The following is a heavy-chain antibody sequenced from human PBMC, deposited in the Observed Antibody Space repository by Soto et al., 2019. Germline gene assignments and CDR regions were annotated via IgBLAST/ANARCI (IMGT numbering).Heavy chain of an antibody. CDR3: ARERIGYNSIFDY. CDR2: ISSTGSYT. V-gene: IGHV3-11*05. J-gene: IGHJ4*02. CDR1: GFTFSDYY. D-gene: IGHD5-12*01. Sequence: QVQLVESGGGLVKPGGSLRLSCAASGFTFSDYYMSWIRQAPGKGLEWVSYISSTGSYTNYADSVRGRFTISRDNAKYSLYLQMNSLRAEDTAVYYCARERIGYNSIFDYWGQGTLVTVSS.